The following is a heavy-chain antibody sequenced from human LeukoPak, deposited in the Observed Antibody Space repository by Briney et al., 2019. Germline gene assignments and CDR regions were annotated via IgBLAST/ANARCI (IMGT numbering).Heavy chain of an antibody. CDR1: GGSISSSSYY. V-gene: IGHV4-39*01. Sequence: SGTLSLTCTVSGGSISSSSYYWGWIRQPPGKGLEWIGSIYYSGTTYYNPSLKSRVTISVDTSKNQFSLKLSSVTAADTAVYYCARLGLGSSRDYWGQGTLVTVSS. D-gene: IGHD6-6*01. J-gene: IGHJ4*02. CDR2: IYYSGTT. CDR3: ARLGLGSSRDY.